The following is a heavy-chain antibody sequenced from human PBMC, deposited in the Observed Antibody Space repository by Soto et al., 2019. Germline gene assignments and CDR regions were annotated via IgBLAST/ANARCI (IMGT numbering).Heavy chain of an antibody. J-gene: IGHJ4*02. CDR1: GFSSSDHA. CDR2: VAHDGFSK. CDR3: ARDDHTYGVY. D-gene: IGHD2-21*01. Sequence: GGSLRLSCAASGFSSSDHAMHWVRRAPGKGLEWVALVAHDGFSKYYAGSVKGRFTISRDDATKSLHLHMNSLRTDDTAVYYCARDDHTYGVYWGQGTPVTVSS. V-gene: IGHV3-30-3*01.